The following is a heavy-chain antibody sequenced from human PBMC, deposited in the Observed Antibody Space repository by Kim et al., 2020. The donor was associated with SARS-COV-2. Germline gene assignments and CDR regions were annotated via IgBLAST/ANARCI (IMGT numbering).Heavy chain of an antibody. CDR3: AKTHGDISSSWYFSGYYFDY. Sequence: SETLSLTCAVSGGSISSSNWWSWVRQPPGKGLEWIGEIYHSGSTNYNPSLKSRVTISIDKSKNQFSLKLSSVTAADTAVYYCAKTHGDISSSWYFSGYYFDYWGQGTLVTVSS. V-gene: IGHV4-4*02. CDR1: GGSISSSNW. J-gene: IGHJ4*02. D-gene: IGHD6-13*01. CDR2: IYHSGST.